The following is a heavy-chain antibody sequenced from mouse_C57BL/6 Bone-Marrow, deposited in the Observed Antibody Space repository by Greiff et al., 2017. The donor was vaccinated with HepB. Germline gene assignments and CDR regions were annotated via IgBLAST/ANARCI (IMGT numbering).Heavy chain of an antibody. D-gene: IGHD2-2*01. CDR2: INYDGSST. CDR3: ARDLWLRRSYWYFDV. J-gene: IGHJ1*03. V-gene: IGHV5-16*01. Sequence: EVMLVESEGGLVQPGSSMKLSCTASGFTFSDYYMAWVRQVPEKGLEWVANINYDGSSTYYLDSLKSRFIISRDNAKNILYLQMSSLKSEDTATYYCARDLWLRRSYWYFDVWGTGTTVTVSS. CDR1: GFTFSDYY.